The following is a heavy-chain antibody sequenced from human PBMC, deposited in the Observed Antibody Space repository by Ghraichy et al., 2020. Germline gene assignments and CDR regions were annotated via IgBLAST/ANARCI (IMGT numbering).Heavy chain of an antibody. CDR3: ASRYCSSTSCHYMDV. CDR2: ISSRSDT. CDR1: GFNFSTYG. J-gene: IGHJ6*03. Sequence: GESLNISCAASGFNFSTYGMNWVRQAPGKGLEWISHISSRSDTFYADSVKGRFTISRDNAKDSLYLQMNSLRDEDTAVYYCASRYCSSTSCHYMDVWGKGTTVTVSS. V-gene: IGHV3-48*02. D-gene: IGHD2-2*01.